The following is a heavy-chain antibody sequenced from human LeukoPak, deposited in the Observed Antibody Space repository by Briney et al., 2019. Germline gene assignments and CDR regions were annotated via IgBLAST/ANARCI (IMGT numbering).Heavy chain of an antibody. D-gene: IGHD3-22*01. CDR2: ISYDGSNK. Sequence: EMSLRLSCAASGFTFSSFGIHWVRQAPGKGLEWVAVISYDGSNKYYADSVKGRFTISRDNSKNTLYLQMNSLRAEDTAVYYCARGAARVTYYYDSSGYYNLDYWGQGTLVTVSS. CDR3: ARGAARVTYYYDSSGYYNLDY. CDR1: GFTFSSFG. J-gene: IGHJ4*02. V-gene: IGHV3-30*03.